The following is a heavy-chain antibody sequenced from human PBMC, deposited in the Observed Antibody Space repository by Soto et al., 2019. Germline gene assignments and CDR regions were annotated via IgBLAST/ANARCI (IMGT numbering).Heavy chain of an antibody. Sequence: ASVKVSCKTSGYPFTSNPLSWVRRAPGQGLEWMGWISPHNGNAKHAQKFQDRVTMTADTAASTVYMELRSLRSDDSAVFYCARDRSGWYDFWGQGTLVTVSS. J-gene: IGHJ4*02. CDR3: ARDRSGWYDF. CDR2: ISPHNGNA. CDR1: GYPFTSNP. V-gene: IGHV1-18*01. D-gene: IGHD6-19*01.